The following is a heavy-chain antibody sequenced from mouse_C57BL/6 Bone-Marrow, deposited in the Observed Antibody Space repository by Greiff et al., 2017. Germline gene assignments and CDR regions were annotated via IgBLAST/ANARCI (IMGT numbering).Heavy chain of an antibody. V-gene: IGHV2-6*01. Sequence: VMLVESGPGLVAPSQSLSITCTVSGFSLTSYGVDWVRQSPGKGLEWLGVIWGVGSTNYNSALKSRLSISKDNSKSQVFLKMNSLQTDDTAMYYCASARTVPFAYWGQGTLVTVSA. CDR1: GFSLTSYG. D-gene: IGHD1-1*01. J-gene: IGHJ3*01. CDR3: ASARTVPFAY. CDR2: IWGVGST.